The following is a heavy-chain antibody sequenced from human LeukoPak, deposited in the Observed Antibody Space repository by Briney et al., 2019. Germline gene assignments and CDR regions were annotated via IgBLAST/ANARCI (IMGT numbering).Heavy chain of an antibody. CDR2: INHSGST. Sequence: SETLSLTCAVYGGSFSGYYWSWIRQPPGKGLEWIGEINHSGSTNYNPSLKSRVTISVDTSKNQFSLKLSSVTAADTAVYYCARDTILRPYSSSSGGYYYYGMDVWGQGTTVTVSS. CDR1: GGSFSGYY. D-gene: IGHD6-6*01. J-gene: IGHJ6*02. V-gene: IGHV4-34*01. CDR3: ARDTILRPYSSSSGGYYYYGMDV.